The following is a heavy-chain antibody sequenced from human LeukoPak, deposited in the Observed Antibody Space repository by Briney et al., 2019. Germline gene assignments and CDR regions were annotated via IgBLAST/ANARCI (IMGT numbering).Heavy chain of an antibody. J-gene: IGHJ4*02. CDR3: AKDRSWFGELLGYFDY. D-gene: IGHD3-10*01. CDR1: GFTFSSYA. Sequence: PGGPLRLSCAASGFTFSSYAMSWVRQAPGKGLEWVSAISGSGGSTYYADSVKGRFTISRDNSKNTLYLQMNSLRAEDTAVYYCAKDRSWFGELLGYFDYWGQGTLVTVSS. CDR2: ISGSGGST. V-gene: IGHV3-23*01.